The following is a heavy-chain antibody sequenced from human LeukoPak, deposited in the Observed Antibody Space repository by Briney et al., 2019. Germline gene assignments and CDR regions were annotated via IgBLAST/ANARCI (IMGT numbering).Heavy chain of an antibody. CDR2: ISGSGGTT. J-gene: IGHJ4*02. CDR3: AKECSGGICNDYYFDY. CDR1: GFTFSSYA. D-gene: IGHD2-15*01. V-gene: IGHV3-23*01. Sequence: PGGSLRLSCAASGFTFSSYAMSWVRQAPGKGLEWVSAISGSGGTTYYADSVKGRFTISRDNSKSTLYLQMNSLRPEDTAVYYCAKECSGGICNDYYFDYWGQGTLVTVSS.